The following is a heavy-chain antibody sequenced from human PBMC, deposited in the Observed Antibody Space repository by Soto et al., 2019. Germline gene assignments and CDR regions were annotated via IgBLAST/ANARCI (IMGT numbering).Heavy chain of an antibody. J-gene: IGHJ4*02. CDR3: ASPFHGSITGCYTRFDY. CDR1: GGTFSSYT. CDR2: IIPILGIA. V-gene: IGHV1-69*02. Sequence: QVQLVQSGAEVKKPGSSVKVSCKASGGTFSSYTISWVRQAPGQGLEWMGRIIPILGIANYAQKFQGRVTITADKPTSTAYMGLRSLRSEDTAVYYLASPFHGSITGCYTRFDYWGQGTRVTVSS. D-gene: IGHD2-2*02.